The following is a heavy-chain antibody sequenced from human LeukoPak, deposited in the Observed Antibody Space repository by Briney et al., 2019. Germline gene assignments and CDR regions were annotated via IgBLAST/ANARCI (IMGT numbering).Heavy chain of an antibody. CDR3: AKDTSIGRYCTNGVCSPFDY. Sequence: GGSLRLSCAASGFTFSSYAMSWVRQAPGKGLEWVSAISDSGGSTYDADSVKGRFTISRDNSKDTLYLQMNSLRAEDTAVYYCAKDTSIGRYCTNGVCSPFDYWGQGTLVTVSS. D-gene: IGHD2-8*01. CDR1: GFTFSSYA. CDR2: ISDSGGST. J-gene: IGHJ4*02. V-gene: IGHV3-23*01.